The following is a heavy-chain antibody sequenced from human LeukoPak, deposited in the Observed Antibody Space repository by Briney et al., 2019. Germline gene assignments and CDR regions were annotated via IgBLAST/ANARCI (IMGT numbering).Heavy chain of an antibody. D-gene: IGHD2-2*01. J-gene: IGHJ4*02. CDR2: ISSASGSI. Sequence: GGSQRLSCAASGFNLNSYMLNWVRQAPGKGLEWVSYISSASGSIYYADSVKGRFTISRDNAKNSPFLQMNSLRAEDTAVYYCARLPAYCSSTSCYYDYWGQGTLVTVSS. CDR3: ARLPAYCSSTSCYYDY. V-gene: IGHV3-48*04. CDR1: GFNLNSYM.